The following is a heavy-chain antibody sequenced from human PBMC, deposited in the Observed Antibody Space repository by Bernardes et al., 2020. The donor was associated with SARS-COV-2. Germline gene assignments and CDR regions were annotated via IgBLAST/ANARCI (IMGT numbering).Heavy chain of an antibody. CDR3: ARGLRVWGSTTIGFDP. CDR1: GGSFSGYY. CDR2: INHSGST. D-gene: IGHD3-10*01. V-gene: IGHV4-34*01. J-gene: IGHJ5*02. Sequence: SETLSLTCAVYGGSFSGYYWSWIRQPPGKGLEWIGEINHSGSTNYNPSLKSRVTISVDTSKNQFSLKLSSVTAADTAVYYCARGLRVWGSTTIGFDPWGQGTLVTVSS.